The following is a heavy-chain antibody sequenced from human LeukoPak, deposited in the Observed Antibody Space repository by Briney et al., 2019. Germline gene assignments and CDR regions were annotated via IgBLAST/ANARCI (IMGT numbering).Heavy chain of an antibody. J-gene: IGHJ4*02. D-gene: IGHD5-18*01. CDR1: GDSISNYY. Sequence: PSETLSLTCTVSGDSISNYYWTWIRQPPGKEMEWIGYVYHTGGTKYNTSLKSRVTISVDPSKNQFSLRLTSVTAADTAVYYCARETRGYTYAAFDLWGRGTLVTVSS. CDR2: VYHTGGT. CDR3: ARETRGYTYAAFDL. V-gene: IGHV4-59*01.